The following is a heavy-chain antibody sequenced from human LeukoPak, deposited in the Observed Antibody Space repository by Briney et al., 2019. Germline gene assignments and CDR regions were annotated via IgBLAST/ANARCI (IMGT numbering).Heavy chain of an antibody. Sequence: SETLSLTCTVSGGSISSGDYYWSWIRQPPGKGLEWIGYIYYSGITYYNPSLKSRVTISVDTSKNQFSLKLSSVTAADTAVYYCARATVEDAFDIWGQGTMVTVSS. CDR3: ARATVEDAFDI. D-gene: IGHD4-23*01. CDR2: IYYSGIT. V-gene: IGHV4-30-4*01. J-gene: IGHJ3*02. CDR1: GGSISSGDYY.